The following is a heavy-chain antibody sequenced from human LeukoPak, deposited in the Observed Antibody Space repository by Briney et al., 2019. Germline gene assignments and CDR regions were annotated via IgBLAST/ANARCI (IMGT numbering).Heavy chain of an antibody. Sequence: SETLSLTCTFSGGSISHYYWSWIRQPPGKGLEWIGYIYYSGSTNYNPSLKSRVTISVDTSKNQFSLKLSSVTAADTAVYYCARGNYYDSSPPAFDIWGQGTMVTVSS. D-gene: IGHD3-22*01. V-gene: IGHV4-59*12. J-gene: IGHJ3*02. CDR1: GGSISHYY. CDR2: IYYSGST. CDR3: ARGNYYDSSPPAFDI.